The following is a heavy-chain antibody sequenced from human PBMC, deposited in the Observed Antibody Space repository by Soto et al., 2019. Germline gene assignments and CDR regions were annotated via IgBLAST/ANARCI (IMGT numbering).Heavy chain of an antibody. D-gene: IGHD3-22*01. CDR1: GFTFSSYG. J-gene: IGHJ4*02. CDR2: IYYDGSNK. Sequence: GGCLRLSCAVSGFTFSSYGMNWVRQAPGKGLEWVAAIYYDGSNKYYADSVRGRFTISRDNFKNTLYLHMNSLRAEDTAVYYCACDSKADSSGYYACFEYCGKGTMVTVCS. CDR3: ACDSKADSSGYYACFEY. V-gene: IGHV3-33*01.